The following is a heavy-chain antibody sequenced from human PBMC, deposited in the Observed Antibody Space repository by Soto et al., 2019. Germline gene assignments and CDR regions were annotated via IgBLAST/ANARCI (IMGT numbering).Heavy chain of an antibody. CDR1: GYTFTGYY. D-gene: IGHD6-19*01. CDR2: INPNSGGT. CDR3: ARDHPSGAGTYYYYGMDV. J-gene: IGHJ6*02. V-gene: IGHV1-2*04. Sequence: ASVKVSCKASGYTFTGYYMHWVRQAPGQGLEWMGWINPNSGGTNYAQKFQGWVTMTRDTSISTAYMELSRLRSDDTAVYYCARDHPSGAGTYYYYGMDVWGQGTTVTVSS.